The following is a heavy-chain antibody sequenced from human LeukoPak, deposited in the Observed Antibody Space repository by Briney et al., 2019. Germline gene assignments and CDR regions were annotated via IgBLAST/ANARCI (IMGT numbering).Heavy chain of an antibody. V-gene: IGHV3-48*03. J-gene: IGHJ4*02. CDR1: GFTFSSYE. CDR2: ISSSGSTI. CDR3: ARRKGYDSSGFDY. D-gene: IGHD3-22*01. Sequence: GGSLRLSCAASGFTFSSYEMNWVRQAPGKGLESVSYISSSGSTIYYADSVKGRFTISSDNAKNSLYLQINSLRAEDTAVYYCARRKGYDSSGFDYWGQGTLVTVSS.